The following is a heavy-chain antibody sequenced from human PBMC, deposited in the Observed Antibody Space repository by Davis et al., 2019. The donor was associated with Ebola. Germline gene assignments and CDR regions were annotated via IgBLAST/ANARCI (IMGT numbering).Heavy chain of an antibody. CDR3: ARQESLYGWSDY. J-gene: IGHJ4*02. CDR2: IYAGDSDS. Sequence: GESLKISCKGSGYIFTDYWIDWVRQMPGKGLEWMGIIYAGDSDSRYSPSFEGQVIISVDRSINTAYLQWRSLRASDTAIYYCARQESLYGWSDYWGQGTLVTVSS. CDR1: GYIFTDYW. V-gene: IGHV5-51*01. D-gene: IGHD2-8*01.